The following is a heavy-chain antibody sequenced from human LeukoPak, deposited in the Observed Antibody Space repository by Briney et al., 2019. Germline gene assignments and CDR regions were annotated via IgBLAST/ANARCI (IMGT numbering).Heavy chain of an antibody. J-gene: IGHJ4*02. CDR3: ARDSATAMVPDY. CDR2: INSDGSST. CDR1: GFTFSSYW. Sequence: GGSLRLSCAASGFTFSSYWMSWVRQAPGKGLVWVSRINSDGSSTSYADSVKGRFTISRDNAKNTLYLQMNSLRAEDTAVYYCARDSATAMVPDYWGQGTLVTVSS. V-gene: IGHV3-74*01. D-gene: IGHD5-18*01.